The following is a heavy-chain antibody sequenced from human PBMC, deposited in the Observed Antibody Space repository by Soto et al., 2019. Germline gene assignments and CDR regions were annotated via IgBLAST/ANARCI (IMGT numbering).Heavy chain of an antibody. CDR1: GYSFPGDC. J-gene: IGHJ6*02. V-gene: IGHV5-51*01. CDR3: ARHWLPQKSGMDV. CDR2: IYPADSDT. D-gene: IGHD6-19*01. Sequence: PGESLKISCKGSGYSFPGDCIGWVRQIPGKGLEWMRSIYPADSDTRYNPAFQGQVTISADKTIRTASLQWSRLKASDIGMYYCARHWLPQKSGMDVWGQGTTVTVSS.